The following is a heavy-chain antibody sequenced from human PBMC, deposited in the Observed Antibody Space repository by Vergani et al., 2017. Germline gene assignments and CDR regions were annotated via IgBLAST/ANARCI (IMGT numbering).Heavy chain of an antibody. V-gene: IGHV3-30*18. Sequence: QVQLVESGGGVVQPGRSLRLSCAASGFTFSSYGMHWVRQVPGQGLEWVAVISYDGSNKYYADSVKGRFTISRDNSKNTLYLQMNSLRAEDTAVYYCAKPPTRRYYYGMDVWGQGTTVTVSS. CDR1: GFTFSSYG. J-gene: IGHJ6*02. CDR2: ISYDGSNK. CDR3: AKPPTRRYYYGMDV.